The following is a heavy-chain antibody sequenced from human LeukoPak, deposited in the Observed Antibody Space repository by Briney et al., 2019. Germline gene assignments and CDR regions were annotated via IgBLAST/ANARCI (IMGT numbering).Heavy chain of an antibody. CDR2: TYTTGRT. CDR3: ARRSLVGAWVLDAFDI. Sequence: PSETLSLNCSVSGGTINSYWWSWIRQPAGKGLEFIGRTYTTGRTNYNPSLKSRVSMSVDTSKNQFSLKLSSVTAADTAVYYCARRSLVGAWVLDAFDIWGQGTVVTVSS. V-gene: IGHV4-4*07. J-gene: IGHJ3*02. D-gene: IGHD1-26*01. CDR1: GGTINSYW.